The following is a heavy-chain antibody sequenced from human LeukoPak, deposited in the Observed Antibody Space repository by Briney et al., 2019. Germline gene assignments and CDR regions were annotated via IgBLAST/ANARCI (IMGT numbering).Heavy chain of an antibody. CDR3: TRSYSPFDY. CDR1: GGTFSSYA. J-gene: IGHJ4*02. D-gene: IGHD6-13*01. Sequence: SCKASGGTFSSYAISWVRQAPGKGLEWVANIKHDGGEKYYVDSVKGRFTISRDNAKNSQYLQMNSLRAEDTAVYYCTRSYSPFDYWGQGTLVTVSS. CDR2: IKHDGGEK. V-gene: IGHV3-7*05.